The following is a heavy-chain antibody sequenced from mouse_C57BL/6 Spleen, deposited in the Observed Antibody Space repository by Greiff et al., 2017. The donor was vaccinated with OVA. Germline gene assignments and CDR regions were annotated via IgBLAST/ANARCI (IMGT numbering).Heavy chain of an antibody. CDR3: ARDPNCYGSSYWYFDV. J-gene: IGHJ1*03. V-gene: IGHV7-1*01. CDR1: GFTFSDFY. D-gene: IGHD1-1*01. CDR2: SRNKANDYTT. Sequence: EVQLVESGGGLVQSGRSLRLSCATSGFTFSDFYMEWVRQAPGKGLEWIAASRNKANDYTTEYSASVKGRFIVSRDTSQSILYLQMNALRAEDTAIYYCARDPNCYGSSYWYFDVWGTGTTVTVSS.